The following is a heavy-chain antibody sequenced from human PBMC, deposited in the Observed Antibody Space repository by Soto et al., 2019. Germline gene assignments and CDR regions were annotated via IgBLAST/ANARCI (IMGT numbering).Heavy chain of an antibody. Sequence: PSETLSLTSTVSGCSIRSGGYYWSWIRQHPGKGLEWIGYIFYSGTTYYNPSLKSRVTISVDTSKNQFSLKLSSVTAADTAVYYCARSVDPWGQGTLVTVSS. CDR2: IFYSGTT. J-gene: IGHJ5*02. CDR1: GCSIRSGGYY. CDR3: ARSVDP. V-gene: IGHV4-31*03.